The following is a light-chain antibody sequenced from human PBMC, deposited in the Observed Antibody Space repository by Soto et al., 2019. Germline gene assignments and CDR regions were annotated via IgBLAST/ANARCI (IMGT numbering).Light chain of an antibody. CDR1: STNIGAGYD. CDR3: QSYDGSLSGYV. J-gene: IGLJ1*01. CDR2: GNS. Sequence: QSVLTQPPSVSGAPGQRVTISCTGRSTNIGAGYDVHWYQQLPGTAPKLLIYGNSNRPSGVPDRFSGSKSGTSASLAITGLQAEDEADYYCQSYDGSLSGYVFGSGTKVTVL. V-gene: IGLV1-40*01.